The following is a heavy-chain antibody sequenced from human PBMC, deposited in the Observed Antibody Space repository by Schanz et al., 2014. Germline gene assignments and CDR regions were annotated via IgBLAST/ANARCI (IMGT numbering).Heavy chain of an antibody. D-gene: IGHD6-19*01. CDR3: ARYNSGHSDY. J-gene: IGHJ4*02. Sequence: VQLVESGGGLVQPGGSLRLSCAASGFSFNNYGLNWVRQAPGKGLEWVAAISYDGSNSYYADSVKGRFTISRDTSKNTLYLQMSSLRAEDTAVYYCARYNSGHSDYWGQGTLVTVSS. CDR2: ISYDGSNS. V-gene: IGHV3-30*03. CDR1: GFSFNNYG.